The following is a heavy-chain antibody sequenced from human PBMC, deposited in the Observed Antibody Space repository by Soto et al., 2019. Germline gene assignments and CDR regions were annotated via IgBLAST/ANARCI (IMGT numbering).Heavy chain of an antibody. J-gene: IGHJ5*02. Sequence: RLSCAASGFTVSSNYMSWVRQAPGKGLEWVSVIYSGGSTYYADSVKGRFTISRDNSKNTLYLQMNSLRAEDTAVYYCARVRYRAWFDPWGQGTLVTVSS. CDR2: IYSGGST. V-gene: IGHV3-53*01. CDR1: GFTVSSNY. D-gene: IGHD5-18*01. CDR3: ARVRYRAWFDP.